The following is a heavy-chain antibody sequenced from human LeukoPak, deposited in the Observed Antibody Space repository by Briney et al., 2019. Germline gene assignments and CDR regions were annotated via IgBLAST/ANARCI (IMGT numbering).Heavy chain of an antibody. D-gene: IGHD6-6*01. Sequence: ASVKVSCKASAYTFTSYDINWVRQAPGQGLEWMGWINPNSGGTNYAQRFQGRVTMTRDTSISTAYMELSSLTSNDTAVYYCARSALSARLPWGQGTLVTVSS. CDR1: AYTFTSYD. J-gene: IGHJ4*02. CDR2: INPNSGGT. V-gene: IGHV1-2*02. CDR3: ARSALSARLP.